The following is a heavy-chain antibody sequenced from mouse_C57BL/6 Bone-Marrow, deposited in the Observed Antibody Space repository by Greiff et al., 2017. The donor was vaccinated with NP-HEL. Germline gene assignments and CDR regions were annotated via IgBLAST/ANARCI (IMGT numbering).Heavy chain of an antibody. CDR3: VREGGLLYWFAY. D-gene: IGHD2-1*01. CDR2: IRSKSSNYAT. J-gene: IGHJ3*01. V-gene: IGHV10-3*01. Sequence: EVQRVESGGGLVQPKGSLKLSCAASGFTFNTYAMHWVRQAPGKGLEWVARIRSKSSNYATYYADSVKDRFTISRDDSQSMLYLQMNNLKTEDTAMYYCVREGGLLYWFAYWGQGTLVTVSA. CDR1: GFTFNTYA.